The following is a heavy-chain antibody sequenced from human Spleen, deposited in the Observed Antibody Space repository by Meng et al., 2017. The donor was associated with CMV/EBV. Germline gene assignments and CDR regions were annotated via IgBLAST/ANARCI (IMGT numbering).Heavy chain of an antibody. Sequence: GESLKISCVGSGFSFSTQTMIWVRQAPGKGLEWVSSFSSGSNYIYYIDSVKGRFTISRDNSKNTLYLQMNSLRAEDTAVYYCAKDLKYQYYYGMDVWGQGTTVTVSS. V-gene: IGHV3-21*01. CDR2: FSSGSNYI. J-gene: IGHJ6*02. CDR3: AKDLKYQYYYGMDV. D-gene: IGHD2-2*01. CDR1: GFSFSTQT.